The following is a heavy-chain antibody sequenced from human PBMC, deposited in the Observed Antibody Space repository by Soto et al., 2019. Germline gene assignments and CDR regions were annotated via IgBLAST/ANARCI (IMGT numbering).Heavy chain of an antibody. Sequence: GGSLRLSCAASGFTFSSYAMTWVRQAPGKGLEWVSSISGSGDYTYFADSVKGRFTISRDNSKDTLYLQMSSLRVEDTALYYCARQGGYYSDSSGTFDYWGQGTPVTVSS. J-gene: IGHJ4*02. CDR2: ISGSGDYT. V-gene: IGHV3-23*01. CDR1: GFTFSSYA. CDR3: ARQGGYYSDSSGTFDY. D-gene: IGHD3-22*01.